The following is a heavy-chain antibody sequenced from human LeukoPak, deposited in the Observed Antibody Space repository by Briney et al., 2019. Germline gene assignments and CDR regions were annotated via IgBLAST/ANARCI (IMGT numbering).Heavy chain of an antibody. CDR3: ARDLVVRGLRPNWFDP. V-gene: IGHV1-18*01. Sequence: ASVKVSCKASGYIFTSYGISWVRQAPGQGLEWMGWISAYNGNTNYAQKLQGRVTMTTDTSTSTAYMELRSLRSDDTAVYYCARDLVVRGLRPNWFDPWGQGTLVTVSS. J-gene: IGHJ5*02. CDR1: GYIFTSYG. CDR2: ISAYNGNT. D-gene: IGHD3-10*01.